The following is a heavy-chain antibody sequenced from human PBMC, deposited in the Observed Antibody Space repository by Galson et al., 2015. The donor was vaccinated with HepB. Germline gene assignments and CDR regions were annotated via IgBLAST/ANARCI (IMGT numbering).Heavy chain of an antibody. Sequence: SETLSLTCTVSSVSISIANNYWSWIRQAPGERLEYIGSVNYSGATYYNPSFKSQVSMSVDTPRNNFSLTLNSVTAADTAVYYCARPIISSDVSGFDPWGQGTMVTVSS. CDR2: VNYSGAT. CDR1: SVSISIANNY. V-gene: IGHV4-39*01. CDR3: ARPIISSDVSGFDP. J-gene: IGHJ5*02. D-gene: IGHD2/OR15-2a*01.